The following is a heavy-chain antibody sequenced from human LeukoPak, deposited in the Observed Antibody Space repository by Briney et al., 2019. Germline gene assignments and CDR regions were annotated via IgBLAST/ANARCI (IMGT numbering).Heavy chain of an antibody. V-gene: IGHV3-23*01. CDR1: GFTFSSYA. J-gene: IGHJ4*02. CDR3: ARTRESLTRYFDY. D-gene: IGHD1-14*01. CDR2: ISGSGGST. Sequence: GGSLGLSCAASGFTFSSYAMSWVRQAPGKGLEWVSAISGSGGSTYYADSVEGRFTISRDNSKNTLYLQMNSLRAEDTAVYYCARTRESLTRYFDYWGQGTLVTVSS.